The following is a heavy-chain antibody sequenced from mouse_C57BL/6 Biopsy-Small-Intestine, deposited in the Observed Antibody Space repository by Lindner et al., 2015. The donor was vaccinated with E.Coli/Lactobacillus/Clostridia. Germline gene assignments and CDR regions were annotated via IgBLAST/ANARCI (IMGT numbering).Heavy chain of an antibody. D-gene: IGHD4-1*01. V-gene: IGHV10-3*01. CDR2: IRSKSSSYAT. J-gene: IGHJ2*01. CDR3: VRESGTGTWFDY. Sequence: VQLQESGGGLVQPKGSLKLSCAASGFTFYTYAMHWVRQAPGKGLEWVARIRSKSSSYATYYADSVKDRFTISRDDSQSMLYLQMNNLITEDTAMYYCVRESGTGTWFDYWGQGTTLTVSS. CDR1: GFTFYTYA.